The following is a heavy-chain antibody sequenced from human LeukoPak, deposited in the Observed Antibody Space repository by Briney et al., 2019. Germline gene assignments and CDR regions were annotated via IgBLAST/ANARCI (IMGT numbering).Heavy chain of an antibody. Sequence: GGSLRLSCAASGITFINHAMDWVRQAPGKGLEWVAVISYDGSNTYYADSVKGRFTISRDNSKSTLYLQMNSLRVEDTAVYYCARNPGVGSSWYRLHYWGQGTLVTVSS. CDR2: ISYDGSNT. V-gene: IGHV3-30-3*01. D-gene: IGHD6-13*01. CDR1: GITFINHA. CDR3: ARNPGVGSSWYRLHY. J-gene: IGHJ4*02.